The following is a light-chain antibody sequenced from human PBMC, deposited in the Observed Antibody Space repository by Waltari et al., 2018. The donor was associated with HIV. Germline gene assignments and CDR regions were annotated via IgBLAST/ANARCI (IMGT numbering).Light chain of an antibody. J-gene: IGLJ3*02. CDR3: LLYFSGFRPNWV. V-gene: IGLV7-43*01. CDR2: AST. CDR1: SGPVTSGSF. Sequence: QTVVTQEPSLTVSPGGTVTLTCASNSGPVTSGSFANWFQQKPGQPPQTLIFASTTSHSWTPAVCSGSLHDDKAVLTVSGARAEDEAGYYCLLYFSGFRPNWVFGGGTKLTVL.